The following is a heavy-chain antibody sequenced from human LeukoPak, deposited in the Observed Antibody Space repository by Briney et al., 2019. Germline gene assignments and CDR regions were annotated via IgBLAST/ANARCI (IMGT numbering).Heavy chain of an antibody. CDR3: ARHGVYNWNDDDSDY. CDR1: GGSISSSSYY. V-gene: IGHV4-61*05. Sequence: SETLSLTCTVSGGSISSSSYYWVWVRQPPGKGLEWIGYIYYSGSTNYNPSLKSRVTISVDTSKDQFSLKLSSVTAADTAVYYCARHGVYNWNDDDSDYWGQGTLVTVSS. CDR2: IYYSGST. D-gene: IGHD1-1*01. J-gene: IGHJ4*02.